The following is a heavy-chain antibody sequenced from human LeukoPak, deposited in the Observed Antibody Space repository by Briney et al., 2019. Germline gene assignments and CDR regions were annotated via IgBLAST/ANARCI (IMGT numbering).Heavy chain of an antibody. CDR3: ARSDVAGEYFQH. V-gene: IGHV4-61*05. D-gene: IGHD6-19*01. CDR1: CGSISSSSYY. J-gene: IGHJ1*01. Sequence: SETLSLTCTVSCGSISSSSYYWSWIRQPPGKGLEWIGYIYYSGSTNYNPSLKSRVTISVDTSKNQFSLKLSSVTAADTAVYYCARSDVAGEYFQHWGQGTLVTVSS. CDR2: IYYSGST.